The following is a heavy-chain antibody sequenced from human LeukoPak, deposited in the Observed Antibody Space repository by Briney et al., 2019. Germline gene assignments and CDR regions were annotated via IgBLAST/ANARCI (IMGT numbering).Heavy chain of an antibody. CDR3: ARMGVTIFGVVIWSYMDV. CDR1: GGSISSYY. Sequence: SETLSLTRTVSGGSISSYYWSWIRQPAGKGLEWIGRIYTSGSTNYNPSLKSRVTMSVDTSKNQFSLKLSSVTAADTAVYYCARMGVTIFGVVIWSYMDVWGKGTTVTVSS. D-gene: IGHD3-3*01. V-gene: IGHV4-4*07. CDR2: IYTSGST. J-gene: IGHJ6*03.